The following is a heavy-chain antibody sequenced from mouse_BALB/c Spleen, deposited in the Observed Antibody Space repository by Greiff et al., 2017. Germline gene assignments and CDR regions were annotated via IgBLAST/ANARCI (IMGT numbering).Heavy chain of an antibody. CDR1: GYTFTSYV. CDR2: INPYNDGT. V-gene: IGHV1-14*01. CDR3: ARGGSSYHFDY. D-gene: IGHD1-1*01. Sequence: VQLKESGPELVKPGASVKMSCKASGYTFTSYVMHWVKQKPGQGLEWIGYINPYNDGTKYNEKFKGKATLTSDKSSSTAYMELSSLTSEDSAVYYCARGGSSYHFDYWGQGTTLTVSS. J-gene: IGHJ2*01.